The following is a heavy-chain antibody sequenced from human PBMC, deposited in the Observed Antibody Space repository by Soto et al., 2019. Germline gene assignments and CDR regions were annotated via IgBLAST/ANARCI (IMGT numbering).Heavy chain of an antibody. CDR3: RRDLTSNANCIDP. J-gene: IGHJ5*02. CDR1: GDYIQVGGYY. CDR2: IYYTGKT. D-gene: IGHD2-2*01. Sequence: PSETLSLTCSLSGDYIQVGGYYLTCIRQRPGKGLEWMGYIYYTGKTYYNPSLESRLTMSVDRSKNQFSLRLTSVTAADTAVYFCRRDLTSNANCIDPWGQGTLVTVSS. V-gene: IGHV4-30-4*01.